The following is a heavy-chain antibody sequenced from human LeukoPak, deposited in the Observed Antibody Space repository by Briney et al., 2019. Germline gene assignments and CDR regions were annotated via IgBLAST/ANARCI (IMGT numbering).Heavy chain of an antibody. V-gene: IGHV3-7*01. D-gene: IGHD6-13*01. CDR1: GFTFSSYW. J-gene: IGHJ6*03. Sequence: QPGGSLRLSCAASGFTFSSYWMSRVRQAPGKGLEWVANIKQDGSEKYYVDSVKGRFTISRDNAKNSLYLQMNSLRAEDTAVYYCARDRYSSSWYPYYYYYYMDVWGKGTTVTVSS. CDR2: IKQDGSEK. CDR3: ARDRYSSSWYPYYYYYYMDV.